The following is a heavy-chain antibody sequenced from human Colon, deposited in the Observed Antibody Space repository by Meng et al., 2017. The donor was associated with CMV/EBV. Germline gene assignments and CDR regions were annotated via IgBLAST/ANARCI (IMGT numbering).Heavy chain of an antibody. V-gene: IGHV3-23*01. CDR2: ISGSGGYA. D-gene: IGHD3-3*01. CDR1: GFTFDDYT. CDR3: AKDGWSDDFWSTYYSFYSYGMDV. Sequence: GESLKISCAASGFTFDDYTMHWVRQAPGKGLEWLSGISGSGGYASYADSVKGRFTISRDNSKNTLYLQMNSLRAEDTAVYYCAKDGWSDDFWSTYYSFYSYGMDVWGQGTTVTVSS. J-gene: IGHJ6*02.